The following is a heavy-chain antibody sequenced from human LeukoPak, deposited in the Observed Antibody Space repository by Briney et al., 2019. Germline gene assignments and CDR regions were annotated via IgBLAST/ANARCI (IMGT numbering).Heavy chain of an antibody. V-gene: IGHV4-38-2*02. D-gene: IGHD1-26*01. CDR2: IYHSGST. Sequence: SETLSLTCTVSGYSISSGYYWGWIRQPPGKGLEWIGSIYHSGSTYYNPSLKSRVTISVDTSKNQFSLKLSSVTAADTAVYYCARRHSGSYYYYYMDVWGKGTTVTISS. J-gene: IGHJ6*03. CDR1: GYSISSGYY. CDR3: ARRHSGSYYYYYMDV.